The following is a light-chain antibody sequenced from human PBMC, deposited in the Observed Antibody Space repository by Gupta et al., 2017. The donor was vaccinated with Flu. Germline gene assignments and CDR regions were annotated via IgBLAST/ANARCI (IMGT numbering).Light chain of an antibody. Sequence: PATLSLSPGERVTLSCRASHNIDFNVAWFQQKPGQAPRLLISGASTRATGIPARFSGGGFGTEFTLSVTSLQSEDFAIYYCQQYHDRPWTLGQGTKVEI. CDR3: QQYHDRPWT. CDR1: HNIDFN. CDR2: GAS. V-gene: IGKV3-15*01. J-gene: IGKJ1*01.